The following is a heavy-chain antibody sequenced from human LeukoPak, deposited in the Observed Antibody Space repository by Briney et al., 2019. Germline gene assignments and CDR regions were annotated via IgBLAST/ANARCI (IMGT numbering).Heavy chain of an antibody. D-gene: IGHD3-3*01. Sequence: SETLSLTCTVPGGSISSYYWSWIRQPPGKGLEWIGYIYYSGSTNYNPSLKSRVTISVDTSKNQFSLKLSSVTAADTAVYYCARDFGVVIPDAFDIWGQGTMVTVSS. J-gene: IGHJ3*02. V-gene: IGHV4-59*01. CDR2: IYYSGST. CDR3: ARDFGVVIPDAFDI. CDR1: GGSISSYY.